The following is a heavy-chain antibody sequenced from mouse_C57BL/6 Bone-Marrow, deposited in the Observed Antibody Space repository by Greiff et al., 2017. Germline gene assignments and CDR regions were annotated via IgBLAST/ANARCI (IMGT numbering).Heavy chain of an antibody. D-gene: IGHD1-1*01. V-gene: IGHV1-26*01. Sequence: EVQLQQSGPELVKPGASVKISCKASGYTFTDYYMNWVKQSHGKSLEWIGDINPNNGGTSYNQKFKGKATLTVDKSSSTAYMELRSLTSEDSAVYYCARSGVITTVVVDYWGQGTTLTVSS. CDR2: INPNNGGT. CDR3: ARSGVITTVVVDY. CDR1: GYTFTDYY. J-gene: IGHJ2*01.